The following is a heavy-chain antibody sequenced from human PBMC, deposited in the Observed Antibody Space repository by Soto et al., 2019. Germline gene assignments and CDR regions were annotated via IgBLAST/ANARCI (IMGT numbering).Heavy chain of an antibody. CDR2: SIPTFGTA. CDR3: ARGRGLGAAYRGFDP. CDR1: GGTFSDYA. Sequence: QVQLVQSGAEVKKPGSSVKVSCKASGGTFSDYAINWVRQAPGQGLEWMGGSIPTFGTASYAQKFQGRVRIPADESTNTAYMELSNLRSEDTAVYYCARGRGLGAAYRGFDPWGQGTLVTVSS. J-gene: IGHJ5*02. D-gene: IGHD4-4*01. V-gene: IGHV1-69*01.